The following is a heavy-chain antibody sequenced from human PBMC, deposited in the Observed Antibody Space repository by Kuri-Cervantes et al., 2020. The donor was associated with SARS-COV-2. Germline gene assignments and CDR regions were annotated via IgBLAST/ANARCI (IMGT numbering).Heavy chain of an antibody. CDR1: GFSLSTSGVG. J-gene: IGHJ4*02. CDR2: IYWDDDK. Sequence: SGPTLVKPTQTLTLTSTFSGFSLSTSGVGVGWIRQPPGKALAWLALIYWDDDKRYGPSLKSRLTITKDTSKSQVVLTMTNMDPVDTDTYYCARIVKDGSGSYPKYFDYWGQGTLVTVSS. D-gene: IGHD3-10*01. CDR3: ARIVKDGSGSYPKYFDY. V-gene: IGHV2-5*05.